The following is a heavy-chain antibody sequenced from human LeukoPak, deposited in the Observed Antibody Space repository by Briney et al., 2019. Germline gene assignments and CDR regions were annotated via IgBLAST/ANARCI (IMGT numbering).Heavy chain of an antibody. CDR2: INQDGSEK. D-gene: IGHD1-1*01. V-gene: IGHV3-7*01. Sequence: GGSLRLSCAASGFTFSSYAMHWVRQAPGKGLEWVANINQDGSEKYYVDSVKGRFTISKDNAKNSLYLQMNSLRAEDTAVYYCVRDFSLTRLERPFDSWGQGALVTVPS. CDR1: GFTFSSYA. J-gene: IGHJ4*02. CDR3: VRDFSLTRLERPFDS.